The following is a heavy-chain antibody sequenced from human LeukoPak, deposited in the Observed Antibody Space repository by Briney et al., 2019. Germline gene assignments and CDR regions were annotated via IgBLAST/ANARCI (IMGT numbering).Heavy chain of an antibody. Sequence: GGSLRLSCAASGFTFSSYAMSWVRQAPGKGLEWVSGISGSGGSTYYADSVKGRVTISRDNSKNTLYLQMNSLRAGDTAVYYCAKDSRRGYSYGPAAYWGQGTLVTVAS. CDR3: AKDSRRGYSYGPAAY. CDR1: GFTFSSYA. D-gene: IGHD5-18*01. J-gene: IGHJ4*02. CDR2: ISGSGGST. V-gene: IGHV3-23*01.